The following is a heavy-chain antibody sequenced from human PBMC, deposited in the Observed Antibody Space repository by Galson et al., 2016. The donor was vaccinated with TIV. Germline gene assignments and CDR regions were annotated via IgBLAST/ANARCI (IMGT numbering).Heavy chain of an antibody. CDR1: GFTFSGHS. D-gene: IGHD2-15*01. CDR2: ISSSSDYI. Sequence: SLRLSCAGSGFTFSGHSMNWVRRAPGKGLEWVSSISSSSDYIYYSDSMDGRVTISIDNARKSLYLQMQRLTAEVTAFYYCARIIGYWEGYYVMDVWGRGTTVTVSS. CDR3: ARIIGYWEGYYVMDV. V-gene: IGHV3-21*01. J-gene: IGHJ6*02.